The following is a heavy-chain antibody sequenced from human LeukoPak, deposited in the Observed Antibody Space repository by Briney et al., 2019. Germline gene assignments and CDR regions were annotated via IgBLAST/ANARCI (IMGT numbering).Heavy chain of an antibody. J-gene: IGHJ4*02. CDR1: GYTFTSYD. Sequence: ASVKVSCKASGYTFTSYDINWVRQATGQGLEWMGWMNPNSGNTGYAQKFQGRVTMTRNTSISTACMELSSLRSEDTAVYYCARLYRSNSWYDYWGQGTLVTVSS. CDR3: ARLYRSNSWYDY. V-gene: IGHV1-8*01. D-gene: IGHD6-13*01. CDR2: MNPNSGNT.